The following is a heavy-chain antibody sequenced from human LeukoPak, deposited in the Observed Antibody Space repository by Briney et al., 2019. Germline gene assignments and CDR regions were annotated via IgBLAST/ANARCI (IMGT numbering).Heavy chain of an antibody. CDR2: IHQHGSKE. J-gene: IGHJ4*01. CDR1: VFNFRAYL. CDR3: ARIGHDLYQTFDF. Sequence: GGSLRLSCTTSVFNFRAYLMGCVRQAPGKGLEWVANIHQHGSKENYLHSVKGRFTISRDNAKSPIYLQMNSLRAEDMAIYYCARIGHDLYQTFDFWGNGNLITVSS. D-gene: IGHD2-2*01. V-gene: IGHV3-7*03.